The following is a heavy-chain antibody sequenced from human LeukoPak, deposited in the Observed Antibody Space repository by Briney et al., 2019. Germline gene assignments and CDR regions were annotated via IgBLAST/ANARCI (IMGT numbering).Heavy chain of an antibody. CDR2: IYYSGST. V-gene: IGHV4-59*01. CDR1: GGSISSYY. CDR3: ARESFYAFDI. D-gene: IGHD3-16*01. J-gene: IGHJ3*02. Sequence: TSETLSLTCTVPGGSISSYYWSWIRQPPGKGLEWIGYIYYSGSTNYNPSLKSRVTISVDTSENQFSLKLSSVTAADTAVYYCARESFYAFDIWGQGTMVTVSS.